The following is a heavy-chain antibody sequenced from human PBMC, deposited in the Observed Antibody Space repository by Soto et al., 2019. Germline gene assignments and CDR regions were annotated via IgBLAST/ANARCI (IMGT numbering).Heavy chain of an antibody. J-gene: IGHJ6*02. Sequence: GESLKISCKGSGYSFTSYWISWVRQMPGKGLEWMGRIDPSDSYTNYSPSFQGHVTISADKSISTAYLQWSSLRAADTAVYYCARGGPNWDYYFYGMDVWGQGTTVTVSS. D-gene: IGHD3-16*01. CDR2: IDPSDSYT. V-gene: IGHV5-10-1*01. CDR3: ARGGPNWDYYFYGMDV. CDR1: GYSFTSYW.